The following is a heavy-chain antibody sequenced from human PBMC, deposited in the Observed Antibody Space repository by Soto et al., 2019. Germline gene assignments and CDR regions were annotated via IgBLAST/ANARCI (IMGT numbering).Heavy chain of an antibody. J-gene: IGHJ3*02. CDR1: GVTFNNFA. D-gene: IGHD7-27*01. Sequence: QXLSGAGSGVTFNNFAMSWVRQAPGKGLEWVSSTGGGENDRYYADSVKGRFTISRENSKSTVFLQMNSLRAEDTAIYYCVKDRMPPNSVWDPFDICGQRTMVTVSS. CDR3: VKDRMPPNSVWDPFDI. CDR2: TGGGENDR. V-gene: IGHV3-23*01.